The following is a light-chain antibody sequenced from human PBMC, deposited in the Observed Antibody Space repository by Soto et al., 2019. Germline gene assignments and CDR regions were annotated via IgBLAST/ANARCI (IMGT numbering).Light chain of an antibody. CDR3: QHYNSYSEA. CDR2: GAS. J-gene: IGKJ1*01. Sequence: EIVLSQSPGIMSLSPGERATLSCRASQSVPNTYFAWYQQKPGQPPRLLISGASHRATGIPDRFSGSGSGTDFTLTISRLEPDDFATYYCQHYNSYSEAFGQGTKVELK. V-gene: IGKV3-20*01. CDR1: QSVPNTY.